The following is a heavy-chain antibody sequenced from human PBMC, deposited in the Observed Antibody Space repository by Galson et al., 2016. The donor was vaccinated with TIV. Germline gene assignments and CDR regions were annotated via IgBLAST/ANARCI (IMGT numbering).Heavy chain of an antibody. CDR1: GRAFSSYL. Sequence: LSLTCSVSGRAFSSYLWTWIRQPPGKGLEWIGHMSLVGTTNYNPSLKGRVSMSLDMSANKFSLNLNSVTPADTAVYYCAGDLPNVRDEYAMDVWGQGTTVTVVS. J-gene: IGHJ6*01. CDR2: MSLVGTT. CDR3: AGDLPNVRDEYAMDV. V-gene: IGHV4-59*01. D-gene: IGHD2-8*01.